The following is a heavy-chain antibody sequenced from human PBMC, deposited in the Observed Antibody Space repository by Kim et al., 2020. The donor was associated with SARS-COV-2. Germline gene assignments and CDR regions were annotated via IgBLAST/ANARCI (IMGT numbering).Heavy chain of an antibody. CDR3: AREKGDYVQTGYYYGLDV. Sequence: SETLSLTCTVSGGSLDNHYWTLIRQPPGNGLEWIGFMYHTGSTHFNPSLKSRVTISLDTSKNQFSLKLDSVTAADTAVYYCAREKGDYVQTGYYYGLDVWGQGNTVTVSS. V-gene: IGHV4-59*11. D-gene: IGHD4-17*01. J-gene: IGHJ6*02. CDR2: MYHTGST. CDR1: GGSLDNHY.